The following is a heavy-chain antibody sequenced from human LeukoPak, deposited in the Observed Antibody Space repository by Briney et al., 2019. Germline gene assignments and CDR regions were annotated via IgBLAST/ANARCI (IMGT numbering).Heavy chain of an antibody. CDR3: ARDLLRGSYNY. Sequence: PGRSLRLSCAAAGFTFSSYAMHWVRQAPGKGLEWVAVISYDGSNKYYADSVKGRFTISRDNSKNTLYLQMNSLRAEDTAVYYCARDLLRGSYNYWGQGTLVTVSS. J-gene: IGHJ4*02. D-gene: IGHD1-26*01. CDR2: ISYDGSNK. V-gene: IGHV3-30-3*01. CDR1: GFTFSSYA.